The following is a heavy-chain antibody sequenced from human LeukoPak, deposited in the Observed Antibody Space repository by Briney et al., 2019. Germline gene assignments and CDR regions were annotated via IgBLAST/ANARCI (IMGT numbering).Heavy chain of an antibody. CDR3: AREAAVAGNDY. CDR1: GLTVTSNY. CDR2: LYSGGDT. J-gene: IGHJ4*02. V-gene: IGHV3-53*05. D-gene: IGHD6-19*01. Sequence: GGSLRLSCAASGLTVTSNYMSWIRQAPGKGLEWVSVLYSGGDTYYADSVKGRFTISRDNSKNTLYLQMNSLRAEDTAVYYCAREAAVAGNDYWGQGTLVTVSS.